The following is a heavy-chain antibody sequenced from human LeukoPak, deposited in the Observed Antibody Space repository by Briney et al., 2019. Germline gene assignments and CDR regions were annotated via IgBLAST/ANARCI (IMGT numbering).Heavy chain of an antibody. D-gene: IGHD2-21*01. CDR1: GGSFSGYY. CDR3: ARGMRGDKRALDY. J-gene: IGHJ4*02. Sequence: SETLSLTCAVYGGSFSGYYWSWIRQPPGKGLEWIGEINHSGSTNYNPSLKSRVTISVDTSKNQFSLKLSSVTAADTAVYYCARGMRGDKRALDYWGQGTLVTVSS. V-gene: IGHV4-34*01. CDR2: INHSGST.